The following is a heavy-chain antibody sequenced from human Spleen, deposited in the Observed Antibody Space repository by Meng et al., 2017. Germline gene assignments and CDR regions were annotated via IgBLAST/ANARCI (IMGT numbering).Heavy chain of an antibody. V-gene: IGHV4-4*02. Sequence: SLTRACSGGSFSSMNWWIWVCHPPGHGLECLGDISHSGSTNYNPSLKSRVIISVDKSKTQFSLKLSSVTAADTAVYYCASGPRGPDQMYYFDYWGQGTLVTVSS. CDR2: ISHSGST. CDR3: ASGPRGPDQMYYFDY. J-gene: IGHJ4*02. D-gene: IGHD1-14*01. CDR1: GGSFSSMNW.